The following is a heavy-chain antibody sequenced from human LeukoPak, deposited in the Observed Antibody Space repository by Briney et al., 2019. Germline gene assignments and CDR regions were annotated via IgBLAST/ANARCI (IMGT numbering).Heavy chain of an antibody. CDR3: ARSSGWWSLDY. Sequence: SETLTLTCAVYGGSFSGYYWSWIRQPPGKGLEWIGEINHSGSTNYNPSLKSRVTISVDTSKNQFSLKLSAVTAADTAVYYCARSSGWWSLDYWGQGTLVTVSS. CDR2: INHSGST. V-gene: IGHV4-34*01. CDR1: GGSFSGYY. J-gene: IGHJ4*02. D-gene: IGHD6-19*01.